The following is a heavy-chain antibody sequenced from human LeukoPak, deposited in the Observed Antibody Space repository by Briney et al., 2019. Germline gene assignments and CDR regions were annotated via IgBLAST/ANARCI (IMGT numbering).Heavy chain of an antibody. CDR2: ISGSGGST. V-gene: IGHV3-23*01. J-gene: IGHJ4*02. CDR1: GFTFSSYA. Sequence: GGSLRLSCAASGFTFSSYAMSWVRQAPGKGLEWVSAISGSGGSTYYADSVKGRFTISRDNSKNTLYLQMNSLRAEDTAVYYCAKKEFGNDDFALGYWGQGTLVTVSS. CDR3: AKKEFGNDDFALGY. D-gene: IGHD1-1*01.